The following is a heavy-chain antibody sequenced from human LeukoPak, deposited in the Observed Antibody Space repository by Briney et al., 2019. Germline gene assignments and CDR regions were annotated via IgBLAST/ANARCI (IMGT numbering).Heavy chain of an antibody. J-gene: IGHJ4*02. D-gene: IGHD5-18*01. CDR1: GGSISSYY. Sequence: SETLSLTCTVSGGSISSYYWSWIRQPPGKGLEWIGYIYYSGSTNYNPSLKSRVTISVDTSKNQFSLKLSSVTAADTAVYYCARGWDTVQPIAFDYWGQGTLVTVSS. CDR3: ARGWDTVQPIAFDY. CDR2: IYYSGST. V-gene: IGHV4-59*08.